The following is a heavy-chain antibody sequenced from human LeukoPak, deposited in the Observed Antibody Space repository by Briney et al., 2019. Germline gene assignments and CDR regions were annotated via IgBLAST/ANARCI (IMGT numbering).Heavy chain of an antibody. CDR2: ISAYNGNT. CDR3: ARDGGVYGSGDAFDI. J-gene: IGHJ3*02. V-gene: IGHV1-18*01. CDR1: GYTFTSYG. Sequence: ASVKVSCKASGYTFTSYGISWVRQAPGQGLEWMGWISAYNGNTNYAQKLQGRVTMTTDTSTSTAYMELRSLRSDDTVVYYCARDGGVYGSGDAFDIWGQGTMVTVSS. D-gene: IGHD3-10*01.